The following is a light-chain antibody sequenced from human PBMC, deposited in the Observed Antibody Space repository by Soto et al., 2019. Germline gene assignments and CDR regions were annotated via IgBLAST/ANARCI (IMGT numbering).Light chain of an antibody. CDR1: SSDVGSYNL. V-gene: IGLV2-23*01. Sequence: QSVLTKPASVSGSPGQSITISCTGTSSDVGSYNLVSWYQQHPGKAPKLMIYEGSKRPSGVSNRFSGSKSGNTASLTISGLQAEDEADYYCCSYAGSSTWVLGGGTKVTVL. J-gene: IGLJ3*02. CDR2: EGS. CDR3: CSYAGSSTWV.